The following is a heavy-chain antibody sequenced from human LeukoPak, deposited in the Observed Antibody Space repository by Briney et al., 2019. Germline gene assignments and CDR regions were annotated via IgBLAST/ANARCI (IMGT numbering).Heavy chain of an antibody. J-gene: IGHJ6*02. V-gene: IGHV3-23*01. CDR1: RFTFSSYG. D-gene: IGHD3-10*01. CDR3: AKEMLRGYYYYGIEV. CDR2: ISGTSGCT. Sequence: PGGSLRLSCAASRFTFSSYGMTWVRQAPGKGLEWVSSISGTSGCTFYADSVKGRFTISRDNSQNTLFLQMKRLRADDTAVYYCAKEMLRGYYYYGIEVWGQGTTVTVSS.